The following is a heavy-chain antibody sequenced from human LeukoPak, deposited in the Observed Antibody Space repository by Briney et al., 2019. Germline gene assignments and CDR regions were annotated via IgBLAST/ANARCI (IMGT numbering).Heavy chain of an antibody. D-gene: IGHD4-23*01. Sequence: ESGPGLVKPSETLSLTCTVSGGSVSSGSYYWSWIRQPPGRGLEWIAYIHYSGSAAYNPSLKSRVTISRDMSTNQFSLKMTSVTAADTAVYFCARDMGAPDYGSYSVDYWGQGTLVTVSS. V-gene: IGHV4-61*01. J-gene: IGHJ4*02. CDR1: GGSVSSGSYY. CDR2: IHYSGSA. CDR3: ARDMGAPDYGSYSVDY.